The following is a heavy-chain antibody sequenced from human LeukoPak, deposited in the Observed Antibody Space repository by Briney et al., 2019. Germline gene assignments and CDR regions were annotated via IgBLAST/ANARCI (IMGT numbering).Heavy chain of an antibody. CDR3: ARGERFGPFDY. Sequence: PGGSLRLSCAAPGFTFSSYSMNWVRQAPGKGLEWVSSISSSSSYIYYADSVKGRFTISRDNAKSSLYLQMNSLRAEDTAVYYCARGERFGPFDYWGQGTLVTVSS. V-gene: IGHV3-21*01. CDR2: ISSSSSYI. D-gene: IGHD3-10*01. J-gene: IGHJ4*02. CDR1: GFTFSSYS.